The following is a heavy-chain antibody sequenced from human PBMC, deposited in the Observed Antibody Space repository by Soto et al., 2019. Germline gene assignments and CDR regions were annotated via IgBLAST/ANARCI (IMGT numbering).Heavy chain of an antibody. Sequence: SVKVSCKASGFTFTSSAVQWVRQARGQRLEWIGWIVVGSGNTNYAQKFQERVTITRDMSTSTAYMELSSLRSEDTAVYYCARGIFTEDAFDIWGQGTMVTVSS. CDR2: IVVGSGNT. CDR3: ARGIFTEDAFDI. CDR1: GFTFTSSA. J-gene: IGHJ3*02. V-gene: IGHV1-58*01. D-gene: IGHD2-15*01.